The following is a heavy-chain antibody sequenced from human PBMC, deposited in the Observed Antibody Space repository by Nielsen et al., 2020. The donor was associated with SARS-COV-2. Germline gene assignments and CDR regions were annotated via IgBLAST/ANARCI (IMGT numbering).Heavy chain of an antibody. CDR2: ISYDGSNE. D-gene: IGHD2-2*01. CDR1: GFTFTNSP. CDR3: ARDRGYCSSTSCYYYYGMDV. Sequence: GESLKISCAASGFTFTNSPMHWVRQAPGKGLEWGTLISYDGSNEYYADSVKGRFTISRDNSKNTLYLQMNSLGAEDTAVYYCARDRGYCSSTSCYYYYGMDVWGQGTTVTVSS. V-gene: IGHV3-30-3*01. J-gene: IGHJ6*02.